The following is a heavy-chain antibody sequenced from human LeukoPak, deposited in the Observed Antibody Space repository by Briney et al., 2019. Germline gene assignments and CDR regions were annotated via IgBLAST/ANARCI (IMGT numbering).Heavy chain of an antibody. CDR3: ARVLDY. V-gene: IGHV7-4-1*02. J-gene: IGHJ4*02. Sequence: ASVKVSCKASGYTFTNYAINWVRQAPGQGLERMGRINTNTGNPMYAQGFTGRFVFSLDTSVSTAYLQISSLQAEDTAIYYCARVLDYWGQGTLVTVSS. CDR2: INTNTGNP. CDR1: GYTFTNYA.